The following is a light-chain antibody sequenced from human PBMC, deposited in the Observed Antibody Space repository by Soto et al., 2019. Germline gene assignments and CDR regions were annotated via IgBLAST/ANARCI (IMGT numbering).Light chain of an antibody. V-gene: IGKV1-5*03. J-gene: IGKJ1*01. CDR3: QQYSGWWT. CDR1: QSISSW. Sequence: DIQMTQSPSTLSASVGDRVTITCRASQSISSWLAWYQQKPGKAPKVLIYKASTLESGVPSRFSGSGSGTEFSLTISSLQPDDAATDYCQQYSGWWTFGQGTKVEIK. CDR2: KAS.